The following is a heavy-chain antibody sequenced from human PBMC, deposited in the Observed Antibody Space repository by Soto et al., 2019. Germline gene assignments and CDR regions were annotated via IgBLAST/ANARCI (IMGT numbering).Heavy chain of an antibody. D-gene: IGHD5-12*01. J-gene: IGHJ6*02. Sequence: GGSLRLSCAASGFTVSSNYMSWVRQAPGKGLEWVSVIYSGDSTYYADSVKGRFTISRDNSKNTLYLQMNSLRAEDTAVYYCARGGGYDFAGVQYYYYGMDVWGQGTTVTVSS. CDR2: IYSGDST. CDR3: ARGGGYDFAGVQYYYYGMDV. CDR1: GFTVSSNY. V-gene: IGHV3-53*01.